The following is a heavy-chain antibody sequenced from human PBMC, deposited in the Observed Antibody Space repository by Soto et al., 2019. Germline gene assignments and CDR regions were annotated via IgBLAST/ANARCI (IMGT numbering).Heavy chain of an antibody. J-gene: IGHJ6*02. V-gene: IGHV1-69*12. Sequence: QVQLVQSGAEVKKPGSSVKVSCKASGGTFSSYGISWVRQAPGQGLEWMGVIIPIFGTTNYAQKFQGRATITADESTSTADMELSSLRSEDTAVYYCARDGVVVATIYYYGMDAWGQGTTVTVSS. CDR3: ARDGVVVATIYYYGMDA. CDR2: IIPIFGTT. CDR1: GGTFSSYG. D-gene: IGHD2-15*01.